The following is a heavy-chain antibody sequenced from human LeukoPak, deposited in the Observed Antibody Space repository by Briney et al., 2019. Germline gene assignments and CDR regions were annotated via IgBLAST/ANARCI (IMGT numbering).Heavy chain of an antibody. V-gene: IGHV3-11*01. D-gene: IGHD6-13*01. CDR3: ARVGSYSSSWYGDGMDV. Sequence: GGSLRLSCAASGFTFSDYYMSWVRQAPGKGLEWVSYISSSGSTIYYADSVKGRFTISRDNAKNSLYLQMNSLRAEDTAVYYCARVGSYSSSWYGDGMDVWGQGTTVTVSS. CDR2: ISSSGSTI. CDR1: GFTFSDYY. J-gene: IGHJ6*02.